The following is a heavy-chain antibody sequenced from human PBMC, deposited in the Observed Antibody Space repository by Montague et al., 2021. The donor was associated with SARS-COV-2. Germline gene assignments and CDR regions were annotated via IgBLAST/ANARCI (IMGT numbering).Heavy chain of an antibody. Sequence: SEALSLTCSVSGDSITNHYWSWIRQPAGKGLEWIGRMHFTGKTNFSPFFSSRLTMSADTSKNQSSLKLTSVTAADTVIYFCARDRFDFGAGRQGAIDFWGQGTLVTVSS. D-gene: IGHD3-10*01. V-gene: IGHV4-4*07. CDR2: MHFTGKT. CDR3: ARDRFDFGAGRQGAIDF. CDR1: GDSITNHY. J-gene: IGHJ4*02.